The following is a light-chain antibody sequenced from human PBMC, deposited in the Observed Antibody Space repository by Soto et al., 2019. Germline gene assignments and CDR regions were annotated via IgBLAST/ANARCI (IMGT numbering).Light chain of an antibody. CDR2: DAS. Sequence: QSALTQPRSVSGSPGQSVTISCTGTSSDVGGFKYVSWYQQHPGKAPKLIIFDASKRPSGVPDRFSGSKSGYTASLTISGLQGEEEADYYCCSYAANYVRFGGGTKVTVL. V-gene: IGLV2-11*01. CDR1: SSDVGGFKY. CDR3: CSYAANYVR. J-gene: IGLJ2*01.